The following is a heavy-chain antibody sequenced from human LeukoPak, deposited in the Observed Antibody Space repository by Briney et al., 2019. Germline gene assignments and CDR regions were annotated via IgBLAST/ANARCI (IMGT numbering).Heavy chain of an antibody. V-gene: IGHV3-23*01. J-gene: IGHJ4*02. CDR1: GFTFSSYA. D-gene: IGHD3-3*01. CDR3: ARASSVDYDFWSGYSNFDY. Sequence: GGSLRLSSAASGFTFSSYAMSWVRQAPGKGLEWVSAISGSGGSTYYADSVKGRFTISRDNSKNTLYLQMNSLRAEDAAVYYCARASSVDYDFWSGYSNFDYWGQGTLVTVSS. CDR2: ISGSGGST.